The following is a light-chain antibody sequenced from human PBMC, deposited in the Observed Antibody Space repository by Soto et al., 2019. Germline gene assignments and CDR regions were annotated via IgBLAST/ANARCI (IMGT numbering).Light chain of an antibody. CDR2: GAS. CDR3: QQYKNWPPYT. V-gene: IGKV3-15*01. Sequence: IAVTQSPAPLSVSPGESATLSCRASQSIDANLAWYQHKPGQAPRLLVYGASTRATGIPARFSGSRSGTEFTLTISSLQSEDFAIYYCQQYKNWPPYTFGQGTKVDIK. J-gene: IGKJ2*01. CDR1: QSIDAN.